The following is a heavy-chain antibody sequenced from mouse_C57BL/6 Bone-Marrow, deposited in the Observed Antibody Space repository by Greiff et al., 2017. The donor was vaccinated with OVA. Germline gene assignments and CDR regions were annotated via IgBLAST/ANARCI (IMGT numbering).Heavy chain of an antibody. Sequence: QVHVKQSGPGLVQPSQSLSITCTVSGFSLTSYGVHWVRQSPGKGLEWLGVIWSGGSTDYNAAFISRLSISKDNSKSQVFFKMNSRQADDTAIYYCARNGRDDDDDYFDYWGQGTTLTVSS. CDR2: IWSGGST. V-gene: IGHV2-2*01. D-gene: IGHD2-4*01. CDR3: ARNGRDDDDDYFDY. J-gene: IGHJ2*01. CDR1: GFSLTSYG.